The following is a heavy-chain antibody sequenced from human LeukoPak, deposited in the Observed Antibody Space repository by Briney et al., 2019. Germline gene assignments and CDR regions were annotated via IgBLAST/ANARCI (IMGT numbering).Heavy chain of an antibody. CDR3: AREALLWGGGDAFDI. Sequence: SETLSLTCTASGGSISSSTYYWDWIRQPPGKGLEWIGYIYYSGSTYYNPSLKSRVTISVDTSKNQFSLKLSSVTAADTAVYYCAREALLWGGGDAFDIWGQGTMVTVSS. D-gene: IGHD3-10*01. CDR2: IYYSGST. V-gene: IGHV4-31*03. J-gene: IGHJ3*02. CDR1: GGSISSSTYY.